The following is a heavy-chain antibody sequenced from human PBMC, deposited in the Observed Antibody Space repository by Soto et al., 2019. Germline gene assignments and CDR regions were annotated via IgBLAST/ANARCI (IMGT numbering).Heavy chain of an antibody. CDR3: ARAYDFWSGYYDN. J-gene: IGHJ4*02. D-gene: IGHD3-3*01. Sequence: SWIRQAPGKGLEWVSYISSSGSTIYYADSVKGRFTISRDNAKNSLYLQMNSLRAEDTAVYYCARAYDFWSGYYDNWGQGTLVTVSS. CDR2: ISSSGSTI. V-gene: IGHV3-11*01.